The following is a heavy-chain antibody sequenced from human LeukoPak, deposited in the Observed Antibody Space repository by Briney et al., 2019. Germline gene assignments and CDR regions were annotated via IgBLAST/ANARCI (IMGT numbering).Heavy chain of an antibody. J-gene: IGHJ4*02. Sequence: PSETLSLTCAVYGGSFSGYYWGWIRQPPGKGLEWIGEINHSGSTNYNPSLKSRVTISVDTSKNQFSLKLSSVTAADTAVYYCARIGAYGDAHFDYWGQGTLVTVSS. V-gene: IGHV4-34*01. CDR2: INHSGST. D-gene: IGHD4-17*01. CDR1: GGSFSGYY. CDR3: ARIGAYGDAHFDY.